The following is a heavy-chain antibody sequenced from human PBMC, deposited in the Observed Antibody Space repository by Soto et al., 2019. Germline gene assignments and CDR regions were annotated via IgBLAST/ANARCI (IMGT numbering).Heavy chain of an antibody. CDR1: GFTFSNAW. D-gene: IGHD2-8*01. CDR2: IKSKTDGGTT. J-gene: IGHJ4*02. CDR3: TTEGPGYCTNGVCSCFDY. V-gene: IGHV3-15*01. Sequence: GGSLRLSCAASGFTFSNAWMSWVRQAPGKGLEWVGRIKSKTDGGTTDYAAPVKGRFTISRDDSKNTLNLQMNSLKTEDTAVYYCTTEGPGYCTNGVCSCFDYWGQGTLVTVSS.